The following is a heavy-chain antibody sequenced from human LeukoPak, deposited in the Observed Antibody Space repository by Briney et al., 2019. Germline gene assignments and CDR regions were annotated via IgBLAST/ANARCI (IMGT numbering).Heavy chain of an antibody. V-gene: IGHV4-4*09. D-gene: IGHD6-13*01. CDR3: ARRGGIAAAGDGDYYYYYYMDV. Sequence: SETLSLTCTVSGGSISSYYWSWIRQPPGKGLEWIGYIYTSGSTNYNPSLKSRVTISVDTSKNQFSLKQSSVTAADTAVYYCARRGGIAAAGDGDYYYYYYMDVWGKGTTVTVSS. CDR1: GGSISSYY. CDR2: IYTSGST. J-gene: IGHJ6*03.